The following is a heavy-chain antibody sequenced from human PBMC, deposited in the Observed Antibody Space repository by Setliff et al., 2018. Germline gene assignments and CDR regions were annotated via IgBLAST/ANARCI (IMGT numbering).Heavy chain of an antibody. J-gene: IGHJ2*01. CDR1: GFTFSSYA. Sequence: GGSLRLSCAASGFTFSSYAMSWVRQAPGKGLEWVSAISGSGGSTYYADSVKGRFTISRDNSKNTLYLQMNSLRAEDTAVYYCASGQRIHYYDKGWYFDLWGRGTLVTVSS. CDR2: ISGSGGST. CDR3: ASGQRIHYYDKGWYFDL. D-gene: IGHD3-22*01. V-gene: IGHV3-23*01.